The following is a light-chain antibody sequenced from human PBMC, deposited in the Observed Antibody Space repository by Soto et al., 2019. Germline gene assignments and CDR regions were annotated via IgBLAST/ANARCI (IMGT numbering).Light chain of an antibody. CDR3: QQYYSTLRT. J-gene: IGKJ1*01. Sequence: DIVLTQSPASLAVSLGERATINCKSSQSFLYSSNNKNYLAWYQQKPGQPPKLLIYWASTRESGVPDRFSGSGSGTDFTLTISSLQAEDVAVYYCQQYYSTLRTFGQGTKVDIK. CDR2: WAS. CDR1: QSFLYSSNNKNY. V-gene: IGKV4-1*01.